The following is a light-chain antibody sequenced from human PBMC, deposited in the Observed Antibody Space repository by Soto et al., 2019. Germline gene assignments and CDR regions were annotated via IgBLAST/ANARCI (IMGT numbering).Light chain of an antibody. CDR3: QHYVNSPPFT. CDR2: GVS. CDR1: QSVSSSY. J-gene: IGKJ5*01. V-gene: IGKV3-20*01. Sequence: EIAWTQSPGTLSLSPGARATLSCRASQSVSSSYLAWDQQKPGQAPRLLIYGVSSTATGIPDRFSGSGSGTDFTLTISRLEPEDFAVYYCQHYVNSPPFTFGQGTRLEIK.